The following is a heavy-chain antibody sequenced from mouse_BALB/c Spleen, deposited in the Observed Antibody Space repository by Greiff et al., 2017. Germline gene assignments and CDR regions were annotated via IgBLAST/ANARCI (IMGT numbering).Heavy chain of an antibody. CDR2: INPYNDGT. CDR3: ARKIGYYGSSYDAMDY. J-gene: IGHJ4*01. CDR1: GYTFTSYV. D-gene: IGHD1-1*01. Sequence: VQLQQSGPELVKPGASVKMSCKASGYTFTSYVMHWVKQKPGQGLEWIGYINPYNDGTKYNEKFKGKATLTSDKSSSTAYMELSSLTSEDSAVYYCARKIGYYGSSYDAMDYWGQGTSVTVSS. V-gene: IGHV1-14*01.